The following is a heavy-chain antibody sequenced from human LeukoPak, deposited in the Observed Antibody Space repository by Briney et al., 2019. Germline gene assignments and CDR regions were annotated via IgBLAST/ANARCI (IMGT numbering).Heavy chain of an antibody. CDR2: IYYSGST. Sequence: PSETLSLTCTVSGGSISSSSYYWGWIRQPPGKGLEWIGSIYYSGSTYYNPSLKSRVTISVDTSKNQFSLKLSSVTAADTAVYYCARDYGDGPGLSAFDIWGQGTMVTVSS. J-gene: IGHJ3*02. CDR1: GGSISSSSYY. V-gene: IGHV4-39*07. D-gene: IGHD4-17*01. CDR3: ARDYGDGPGLSAFDI.